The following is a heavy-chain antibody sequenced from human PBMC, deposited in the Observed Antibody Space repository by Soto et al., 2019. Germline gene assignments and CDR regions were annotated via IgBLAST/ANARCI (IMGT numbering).Heavy chain of an antibody. CDR3: ARLSGDSGSPRGFDP. V-gene: IGHV5-51*01. CDR2: IYPGDSDT. CDR1: GYSFTSYW. J-gene: IGHJ5*02. D-gene: IGHD1-26*01. Sequence: RGESLKISCNGSGYSFTSYWIGWVRQTPWKGLEWMGIIYPGDSDTRYSPSFQGQVTISADKSISTAYLQWSSLKASDTAMYYCARLSGDSGSPRGFDPWGQGTLVTVSS.